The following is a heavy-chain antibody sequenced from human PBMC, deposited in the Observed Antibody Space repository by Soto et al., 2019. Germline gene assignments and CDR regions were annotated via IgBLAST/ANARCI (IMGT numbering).Heavy chain of an antibody. CDR1: GFSLSTRDVG. CDR2: VYWDDSK. V-gene: IGHV2-5*02. Sequence: SGPTLVNPTQTLTLTCTFSGFSLSTRDVGVGWIRQPPGEALEWLGVVYWDDSKTYSPSLESRLTITKDTSKNQVVLRMTKMDPVDTATYYCARIPHYSDTYYMDSWGQGTLVTVSS. CDR3: ARIPHYSDTYYMDS. D-gene: IGHD3-10*01. J-gene: IGHJ5*01.